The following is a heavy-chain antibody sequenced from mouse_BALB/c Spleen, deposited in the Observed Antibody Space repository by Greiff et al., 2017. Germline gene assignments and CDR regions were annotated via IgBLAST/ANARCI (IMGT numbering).Heavy chain of an antibody. J-gene: IGHJ4*01. CDR3: ARAYDYDEGNAMDY. Sequence: VQLQQSGPGLVKPSQSLSLTCTVTGYSITSDYAWNWIRQFPGNKLEWMGYISYSGSTSYNPSLKSRISITRDTSKNQFFLQLNSVTTEDTATYYCARAYDYDEGNAMDYWGQGTSVTVSS. CDR1: GYSITSDYA. CDR2: ISYSGST. D-gene: IGHD2-4*01. V-gene: IGHV3-2*02.